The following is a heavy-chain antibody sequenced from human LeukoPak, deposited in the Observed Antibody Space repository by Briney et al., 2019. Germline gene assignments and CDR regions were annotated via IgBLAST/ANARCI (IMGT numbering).Heavy chain of an antibody. CDR2: IYTSGST. D-gene: IGHD6-6*01. CDR3: ARDPSPHSSSHGGPYWYFDL. V-gene: IGHV4-4*07. J-gene: IGHJ2*01. CDR1: GDSISSYY. Sequence: SETLSLTCTVSGDSISSYYWSWIRQPAGKGLEWIGRIYTSGSTNYNPSLRSRVTISVDTSKNQFSLKLSSVTAADTAVYYCARDPSPHSSSHGGPYWYFDLWGRGTLVTVSS.